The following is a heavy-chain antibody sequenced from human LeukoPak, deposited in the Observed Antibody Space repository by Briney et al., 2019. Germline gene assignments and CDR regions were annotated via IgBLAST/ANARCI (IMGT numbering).Heavy chain of an antibody. CDR1: GGSLSRYY. V-gene: IGHV4-59*01. Sequence: PSETLSLICTVSGGSLSRYYWSWIRQPPGKGLEWIGYIYYSGSTNYNPSLKSRVTISVDTSKNQFSLKLTSVTAADTAVYYCARAVAGTPDAFDIWGQGTMVTVSS. CDR2: IYYSGST. J-gene: IGHJ3*02. CDR3: ARAVAGTPDAFDI. D-gene: IGHD6-19*01.